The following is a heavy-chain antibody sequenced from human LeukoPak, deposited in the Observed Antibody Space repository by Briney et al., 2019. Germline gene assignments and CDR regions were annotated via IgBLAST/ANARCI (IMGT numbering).Heavy chain of an antibody. V-gene: IGHV3-30*18. CDR1: GFTFSSYG. CDR3: AKGISGWYDAFDI. CDR2: ISYDGSNK. D-gene: IGHD6-19*01. Sequence: GGSLRLSCAASGFTFSSYGMHWVRRAPGKGLEWVAVISYDGSNKYYADSVKGRFTISRDNSKNTLYLQMNSLRAEDTAVYYCAKGISGWYDAFDIWGQGTMVTVSS. J-gene: IGHJ3*02.